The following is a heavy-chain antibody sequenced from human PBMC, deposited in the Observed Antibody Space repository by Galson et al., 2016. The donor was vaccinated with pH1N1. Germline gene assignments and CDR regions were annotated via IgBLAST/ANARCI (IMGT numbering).Heavy chain of an antibody. V-gene: IGHV3-7*03. CDR3: ARDVVEMTTGSLLYSFDY. J-gene: IGHJ4*02. Sequence: SLRLSCAASGFTFSSYWMSWVRQAPGKGLEWVANIKQDGSEKYYVDSVKGRFTISRDNAQNSLFLQMNSLRAEDTAVYYCARDVVEMTTGSLLYSFDYWGQGTLVTVSS. CDR2: IKQDGSEK. D-gene: IGHD5-24*01. CDR1: GFTFSSYW.